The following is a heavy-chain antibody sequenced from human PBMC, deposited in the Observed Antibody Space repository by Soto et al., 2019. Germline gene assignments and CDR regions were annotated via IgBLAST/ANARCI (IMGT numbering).Heavy chain of an antibody. CDR1: GFSFSTFT. CDR2: IDTSSTYI. J-gene: IGHJ6*02. Sequence: EVQLVESGGGLVKPGGSLRLSCAASGFSFSTFTMNWVRQAPGKGLEWVSSIDTSSTYIYYADSVTGRFTISRDSAKKSVYLQMNSLRAEDTAVYYCARETGSYNRNDGLMDVWGQGTTVTVSS. D-gene: IGHD1-20*01. CDR3: ARETGSYNRNDGLMDV. V-gene: IGHV3-21*01.